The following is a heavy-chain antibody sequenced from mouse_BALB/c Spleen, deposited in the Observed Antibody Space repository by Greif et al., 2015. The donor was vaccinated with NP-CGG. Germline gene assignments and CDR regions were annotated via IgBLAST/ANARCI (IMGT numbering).Heavy chain of an antibody. CDR2: IWGDGST. J-gene: IGHJ4*01. CDR1: GFSLTGYG. V-gene: IGHV2-6-7*01. CDR3: ARALGGNYVRAMDY. Sequence: VQLQQSGPGLVAPSQSLSITCTVSGFSLTGYGVNWVRQPPGKGLEWLGMIWGDGSTDYNSALKSRLSISKDNSKSXVFLKMNSLQTDDTAGYYCARALGGNYVRAMDYWGQGTSVTVSS. D-gene: IGHD2-1*01.